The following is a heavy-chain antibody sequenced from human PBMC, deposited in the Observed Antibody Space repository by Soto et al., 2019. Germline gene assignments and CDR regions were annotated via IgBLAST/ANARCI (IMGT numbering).Heavy chain of an antibody. Sequence: EVQLVESGGGLVKPGGSLRVSCAASGLTFTNAWMNWVRQAPGKGLEWVGRIKSKNDGGTTDYAAPVKGRFTISRDDSKNTLFLQMNSLKTDDTAVYYCTTDQFWIGYYRRYYYYYGMDVWGQGTTVTVSS. CDR2: IKSKNDGGTT. CDR1: GLTFTNAW. D-gene: IGHD3-3*01. CDR3: TTDQFWIGYYRRYYYYYGMDV. J-gene: IGHJ6*02. V-gene: IGHV3-15*07.